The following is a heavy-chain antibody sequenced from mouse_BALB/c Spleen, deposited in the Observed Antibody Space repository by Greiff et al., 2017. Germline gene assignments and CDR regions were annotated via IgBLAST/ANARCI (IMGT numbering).Heavy chain of an antibody. Sequence: VQLQQSGAELVKPGASVNLSCSASGFNIKDTYMYWLKQRTEQDLEWIGRIEPENGNTKYDPKFQGKATIPADTSSNPAYLQLSSLTSEDTAVYYSARDDYAWYFDVWGAGTTVTVSS. J-gene: IGHJ1*01. CDR1: GFNIKDTY. CDR3: ARDDYAWYFDV. CDR2: IEPENGNT. V-gene: IGHV14-3*02. D-gene: IGHD2-4*01.